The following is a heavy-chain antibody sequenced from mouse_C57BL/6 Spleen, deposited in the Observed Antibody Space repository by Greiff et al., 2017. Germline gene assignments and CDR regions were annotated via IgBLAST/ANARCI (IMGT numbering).Heavy chain of an antibody. CDR3: TRGGSSYWCFDV. D-gene: IGHD1-1*01. V-gene: IGHV6-6*01. CDR1: GFTFSDAW. J-gene: IGHJ1*03. Sequence: EVKLMESGGGLVQPGGSMKLSCAASGFTFSDAWMDWVRQSPEKGLEWVAEIRNKANNHATYYAESVKGRFTISRDDSKSSVYLQMNSLRAEDTGIYYCTRGGSSYWCFDVWGTGTTVTVSS. CDR2: IRNKANNHAT.